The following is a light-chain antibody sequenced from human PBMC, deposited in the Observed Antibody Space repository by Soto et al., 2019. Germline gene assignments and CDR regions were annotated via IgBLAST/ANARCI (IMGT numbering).Light chain of an antibody. CDR2: EGS. J-gene: IGLJ2*01. CDR3: SSYAGAVV. V-gene: IGLV2-23*01. Sequence: QSALTQPASVSGSPEQSITISCTGTSSDVGSYNLVSWYQHHPGKAPKLMIYEGSNRPSGVSTRFSGSKSGNTASLTISGLQAEDEADYYCSSYAGAVVFGGGTKLTVL. CDR1: SSDVGSYNL.